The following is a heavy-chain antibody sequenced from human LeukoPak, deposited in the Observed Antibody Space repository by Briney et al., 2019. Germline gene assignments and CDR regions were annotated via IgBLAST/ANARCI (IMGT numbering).Heavy chain of an antibody. CDR3: ARNLGPFDV. CDR1: GFTFNDFA. D-gene: IGHD3-16*01. V-gene: IGHV3-23*01. CDR2: IADAGT. Sequence: GSLRLSCAASGFTFNDFAMTWVRQAPGKGLEWVSTIADAGTYYADSVKGRFIISRDNSKNMLYLQLNSLRADDTAMYYCARNLGPFDVRGHRTMVTVSS. J-gene: IGHJ3*01.